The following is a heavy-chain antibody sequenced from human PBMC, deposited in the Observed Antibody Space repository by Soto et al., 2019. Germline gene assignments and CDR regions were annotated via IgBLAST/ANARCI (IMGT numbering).Heavy chain of an antibody. CDR1: GYTLTELS. Sequence: GASVKVSCKVSGYTLTELSMHWVRQAPGKGLEWMGGFDPEDGETIYAQKFQGRVTMTEDTSTDTAYMELSSLRSEDTAVYYCATDPGAARTFDYWGQGTLVTVSS. CDR2: FDPEDGET. CDR3: ATDPGAARTFDY. D-gene: IGHD6-6*01. J-gene: IGHJ4*02. V-gene: IGHV1-24*01.